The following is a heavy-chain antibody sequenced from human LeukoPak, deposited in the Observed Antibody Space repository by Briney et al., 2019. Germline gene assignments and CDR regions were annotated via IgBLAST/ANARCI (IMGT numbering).Heavy chain of an antibody. V-gene: IGHV3-53*01. D-gene: IGHD3-22*01. Sequence: GGSLRLSCAASGFTVSSNYMSWVSQAPGKGLEWVSVIYSGGSTYYADSVKGRFTISRDNSKNTLYLQMNSLRAEDTAVYYCARARYYDSSGYFDYWGQGTLVTVSS. J-gene: IGHJ4*02. CDR1: GFTVSSNY. CDR3: ARARYYDSSGYFDY. CDR2: IYSGGST.